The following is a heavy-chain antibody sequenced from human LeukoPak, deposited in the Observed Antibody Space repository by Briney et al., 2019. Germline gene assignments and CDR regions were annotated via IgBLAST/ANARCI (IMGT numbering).Heavy chain of an antibody. CDR3: ARDSLDSSGYDY. CDR1: GGTFSSYA. D-gene: IGHD3-22*01. V-gene: IGHV1-69*05. J-gene: IGHJ4*02. Sequence: SVKVSCKASGGTFSSYAISWVRQAPGQGLEWMGRIIPIFGTANYAQKFQGRVTITTDESTSTAYMELSSLRSEDTAVYVCARDSLDSSGYDYWGQGTLVTVSS. CDR2: IIPIFGTA.